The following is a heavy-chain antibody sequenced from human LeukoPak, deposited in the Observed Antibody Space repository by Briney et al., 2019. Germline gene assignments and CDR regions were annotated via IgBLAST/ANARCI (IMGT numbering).Heavy chain of an antibody. CDR3: AKDKLSSDGDYAYYYYGMDV. CDR2: ISYDGSNK. CDR1: GFTFSSYS. V-gene: IGHV3-30*18. D-gene: IGHD4-17*01. Sequence: GGSLRLSCAASGFTFSSYSMNWVRQAPGKGLEWVAVISYDGSNKYYADSVKGRFSISRDNSKNTLYLQMNSLRAEDTAVYYCAKDKLSSDGDYAYYYYGMDVWGQGTTVTVSS. J-gene: IGHJ6*02.